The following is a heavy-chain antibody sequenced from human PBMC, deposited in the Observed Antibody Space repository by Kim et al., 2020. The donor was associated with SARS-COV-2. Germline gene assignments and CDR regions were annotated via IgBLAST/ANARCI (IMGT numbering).Heavy chain of an antibody. CDR3: AKRWGYMDV. D-gene: IGHD7-27*01. V-gene: IGHV3-23*01. CDR1: GFTLSNSA. Sequence: GGSLRLSCAASGFTLSNSAVNWVRQAPGKGLEYVSTISAAGATYYADSVRGRFTVSRDISKNTVYLQMNSLSAEDTAEYYCAKRWGYMDVWGKGTPVTVS. CDR2: ISAAGAT. J-gene: IGHJ6*03.